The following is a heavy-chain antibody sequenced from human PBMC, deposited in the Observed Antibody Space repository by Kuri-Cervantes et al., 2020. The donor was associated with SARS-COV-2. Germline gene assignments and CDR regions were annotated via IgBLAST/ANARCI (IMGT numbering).Heavy chain of an antibody. CDR3: ARGRHIVFGQLVRHAYYYYGMDV. Sequence: ASVKVSCKASGYTFTSYYMHWVRQAPGQGLEWMGIINPSGGSTSYAQKFQGRVTMTRDTSTSTVYMELSSLRSEDTAVYYCARGRHIVFGQLVRHAYYYYGMDVWGQGTMVTVSS. CDR2: INPSGGST. CDR1: GYTFTSYY. V-gene: IGHV1-46*01. J-gene: IGHJ6*02. D-gene: IGHD6-6*01.